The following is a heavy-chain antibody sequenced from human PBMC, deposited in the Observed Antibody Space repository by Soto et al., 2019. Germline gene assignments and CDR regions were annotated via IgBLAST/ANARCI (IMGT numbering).Heavy chain of an antibody. D-gene: IGHD3-22*01. CDR2: IYHSGST. V-gene: IGHV4-30-2*01. CDR1: SGSISSGAYS. CDR3: AARMGDYYDSSGYYYARYYYYYYGMDV. J-gene: IGHJ6*02. Sequence: NPSETLSLTCAVSSGSISSGAYSWNWIRQPPGKALEWIGYIYHSGSTYYNPSLKSRVTISVDTSKNQFSLKLSSVTAADTAVYYCAARMGDYYDSSGYYYARYYYYYYGMDVWGQGTTVTVSS.